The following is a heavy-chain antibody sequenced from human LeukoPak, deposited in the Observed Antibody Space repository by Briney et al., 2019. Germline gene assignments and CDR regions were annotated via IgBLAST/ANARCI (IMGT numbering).Heavy chain of an antibody. V-gene: IGHV3-23*01. Sequence: PGGSLRLPCAASGFTFSSYAMTWVRQAPGKGLEWVSVISGSGGTTYYADSVKGRFTISRDNSKNTLYLQMNSLRAEDTAVYYCAKTEGRGTTVAQRPNDYWGQGTLVTVSS. CDR1: GFTFSSYA. CDR2: ISGSGGTT. J-gene: IGHJ4*02. CDR3: AKTEGRGTTVAQRPNDY. D-gene: IGHD4-23*01.